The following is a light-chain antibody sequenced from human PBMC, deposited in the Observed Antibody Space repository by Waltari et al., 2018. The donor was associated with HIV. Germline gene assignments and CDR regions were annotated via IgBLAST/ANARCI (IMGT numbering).Light chain of an antibody. J-gene: IGKJ2*01. Sequence: DIVMPQSPAILSVSPGDRVTLSCRASQGVGNNLAWYQQNTGQAPRLLIYGAATRAAESPVRFSGSGSGTDFTLTIDSLQSEDFATYYCQQYNIRPRGNTFGQGTKLQIK. V-gene: IGKV3-15*01. CDR3: QQYNIRPRGNT. CDR1: QGVGNN. CDR2: GAA.